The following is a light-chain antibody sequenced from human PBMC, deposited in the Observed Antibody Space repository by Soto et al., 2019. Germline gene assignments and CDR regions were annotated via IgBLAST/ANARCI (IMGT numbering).Light chain of an antibody. V-gene: IGKV3-20*01. Sequence: EIVLTQSPGTLSLSPGERATLSCRANQTINNNYFAWYQQKHGQAPRLLLYGASSRATGIPVRFSGSGSGTDFTLPITRLEPEDFAVYYCHQYGSSVLTFGGGTTVEVK. J-gene: IGKJ4*01. CDR3: HQYGSSVLT. CDR2: GAS. CDR1: QTINNNY.